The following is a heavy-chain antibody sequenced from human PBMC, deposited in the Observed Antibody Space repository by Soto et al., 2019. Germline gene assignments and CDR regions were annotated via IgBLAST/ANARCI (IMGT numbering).Heavy chain of an antibody. D-gene: IGHD2-8*01. V-gene: IGHV3-30-3*01. CDR3: ARAPDIVLIRAYYYYGMDV. CDR1: GFTFSSYA. Sequence: QVQLVESGGGVVQPGRSLRLSCAASGFTFSSYAMHWVRQAPGKGLEWVAVRSYDGSNKYYADSVKGRFTISRDNSKNTLHVQMNSLRPEVTAVYYSARAPDIVLIRAYYYYGMDVWGQGTTVTVSS. J-gene: IGHJ6*02. CDR2: RSYDGSNK.